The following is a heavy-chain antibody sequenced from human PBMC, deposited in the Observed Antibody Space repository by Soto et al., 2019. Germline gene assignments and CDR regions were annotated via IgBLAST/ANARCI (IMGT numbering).Heavy chain of an antibody. J-gene: IGHJ3*02. CDR2: ISISGGTI. CDR3: TKEKSVINSGYDAFDI. V-gene: IGHV3-48*03. D-gene: IGHD5-12*01. CDR1: GFTVSSYE. Sequence: VQLVESGGGLVQPGGSLRLSCAASGFTVSSYEMDWVRQAPGKGLEWVAYISISGGTIYYGDSVEGRFTISRDNADNSLYLQMNSLRAEDTAVYYCTKEKSVINSGYDAFDIWGRGTVVTVSS.